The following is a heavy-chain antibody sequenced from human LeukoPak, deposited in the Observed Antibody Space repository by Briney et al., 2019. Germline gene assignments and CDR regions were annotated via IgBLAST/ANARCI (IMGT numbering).Heavy chain of an antibody. CDR2: IHYSGSS. CDR1: AGSITSYY. J-gene: IGHJ3*02. D-gene: IGHD4-23*01. CDR3: ARGANYGGSGLDVFDI. Sequence: PSETLSLTCTLSAGSITSYYWSWIRQPPGKGLEWIGYIHYSGSSNYNPSLESRLTISLDTSKNHFSLTLSSITAADTAVYYSARGANYGGSGLDVFDILGQGTMVTVSS. V-gene: IGHV4-59*01.